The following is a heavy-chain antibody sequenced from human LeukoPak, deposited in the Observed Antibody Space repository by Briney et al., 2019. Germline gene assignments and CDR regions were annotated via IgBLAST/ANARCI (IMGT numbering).Heavy chain of an antibody. V-gene: IGHV4-4*02. J-gene: IGHJ4*02. CDR3: AREANSYDSGTYAWFDY. Sequence: PSGTLSLTCAVSGGSISSSNWWSWVRQPPGKGLEWIGEIYHSGSTNYNPSLKNRVTISSDTSKDQFSLKLSSVTAADTAIYYCAREANSYDSGTYAWFDYWGQGTLVTVSS. CDR2: IYHSGST. CDR1: GGSISSSNW. D-gene: IGHD3-10*01.